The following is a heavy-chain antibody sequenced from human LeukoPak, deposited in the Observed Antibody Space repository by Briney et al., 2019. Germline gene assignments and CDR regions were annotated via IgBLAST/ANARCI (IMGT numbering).Heavy chain of an antibody. V-gene: IGHV3-21*01. D-gene: IGHD1-26*01. CDR2: ISSTSSYT. J-gene: IGHJ4*02. CDR1: GFTFSTYN. Sequence: GGSLRLSCAASGFTFSTYNMNWVRQAPGKGLEWGSSISSTSSYTYYADSVKGRFTISRDNAKNSLYLQMNSLRAEDTAVYYCARGDSGSYSRPFDYWGQGTLVTVSS. CDR3: ARGDSGSYSRPFDY.